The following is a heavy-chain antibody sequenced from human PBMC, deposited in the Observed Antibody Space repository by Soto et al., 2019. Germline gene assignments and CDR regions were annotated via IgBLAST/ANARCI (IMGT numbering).Heavy chain of an antibody. Sequence: PGGSLRLSCATSGFTFSNYRMNWVREAPGKGLEWVASISGSGKDTFYRDSVKGRFTISRDNAEGSLVLQMNSLTVDDTAVYHCARVHLVRTSSYYCGMDVWGPGTTVTVSS. CDR2: ISGSGKDT. J-gene: IGHJ6*02. V-gene: IGHV3-21*06. CDR1: GFTFSNYR. CDR3: ARVHLVRTSSYYCGMDV. D-gene: IGHD6-6*01.